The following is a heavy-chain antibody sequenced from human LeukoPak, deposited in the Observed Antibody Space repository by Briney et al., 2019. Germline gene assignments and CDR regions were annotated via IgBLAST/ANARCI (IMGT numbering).Heavy chain of an antibody. CDR2: VHHSGNR. CDR1: GVSITGDEDF. J-gene: IGHJ6*02. Sequence: SQTLSLTCSVSGVSITGDEDFWTWIRQLPGKGLELIGYVHHSGNRYYDSSLGSRLTISVDRSKNQFSLKLSSVTAADTAVYYCARGELGSGSLPVFGWGMDVWGQGTTVTVSS. V-gene: IGHV4-30-2*01. D-gene: IGHD3-10*01. CDR3: ARGELGSGSLPVFGWGMDV.